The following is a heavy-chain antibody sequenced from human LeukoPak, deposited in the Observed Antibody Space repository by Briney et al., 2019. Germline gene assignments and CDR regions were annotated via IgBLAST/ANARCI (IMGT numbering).Heavy chain of an antibody. CDR3: ARKDYPFDY. V-gene: IGHV3-48*03. D-gene: IGHD4-11*01. CDR2: ISSSGSTI. CDR1: GFTFSSYE. Sequence: GGSLRLSCAASGFTFSSYEMNWVRQAPGKGLEWVSYISSSGSTIYYADSVKGRFTISRDNAKDSLYPQMNSLRAEDTAVYYCARKDYPFDYWGQGTLVTVSS. J-gene: IGHJ4*02.